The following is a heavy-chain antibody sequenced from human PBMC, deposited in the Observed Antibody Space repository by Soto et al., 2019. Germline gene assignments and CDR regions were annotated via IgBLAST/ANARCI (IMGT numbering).Heavy chain of an antibody. CDR1: WGAFSGYY. D-gene: IGHD4-17*01. CDR2: INHSGST. J-gene: IGHJ2*01. V-gene: IGHV4-34*01. CDR3: AAHLKTTVTAYWYFDL. Sequence: SETLSLTWGVYWGAFSGYYWSWIRQPQGKGLEWIGEINHSGSTNFNPSLKSRVSISVDTSKKQFSLKLSSVTAADTAVYYCAAHLKTTVTAYWYFDLWGRGTLVTVSS.